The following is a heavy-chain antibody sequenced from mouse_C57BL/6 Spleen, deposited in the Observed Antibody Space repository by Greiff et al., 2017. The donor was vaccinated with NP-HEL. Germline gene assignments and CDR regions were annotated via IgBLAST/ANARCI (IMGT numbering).Heavy chain of an antibody. CDR1: GFSFNTYA. CDR2: IRSKSNNYAT. D-gene: IGHD2-5*01. CDR3: VSPSYYSNYWCAY. J-gene: IGHJ3*01. Sequence: EVQLVESGGGLVQPKGSLKLSCAASGFSFNTYAMNWVRQAPGKGLEWVARIRSKSNNYATYYADSVKDRFTISRDDSESMLYLQMNNLKTEETAMYYGVSPSYYSNYWCAYWGQGTLVTVSA. V-gene: IGHV10-1*01.